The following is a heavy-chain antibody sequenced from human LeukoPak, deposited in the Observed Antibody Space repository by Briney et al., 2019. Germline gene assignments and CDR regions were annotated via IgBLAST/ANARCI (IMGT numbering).Heavy chain of an antibody. D-gene: IGHD3-22*01. Sequence: SETLSLTCTVSGGSISSYYWSWIRQPPGKGLEWIGYIYTSGSTNYNPSLKSRVTISVDTSKNQFSLKLSSVTAADTAVYYCACLDSSGYYYYFDYWGQGTLVTVSS. V-gene: IGHV4-4*09. CDR3: ACLDSSGYYYYFDY. CDR2: IYTSGST. CDR1: GGSISSYY. J-gene: IGHJ4*02.